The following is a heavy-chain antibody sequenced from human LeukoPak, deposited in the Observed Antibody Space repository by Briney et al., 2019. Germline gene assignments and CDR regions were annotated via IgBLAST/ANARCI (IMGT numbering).Heavy chain of an antibody. V-gene: IGHV3-23*01. Sequence: GGSLRLSCAASGFAFSSYAMSWVRQAPGKGLEWVSAISGSGGSTYYADSVKGRFTISRDNSKNTLYLQMNSLRAEDTAVYYCAKIPHSDYYDSSGYSEDYWGQGTLVTVSS. CDR3: AKIPHSDYYDSSGYSEDY. D-gene: IGHD3-22*01. CDR2: ISGSGGST. J-gene: IGHJ4*02. CDR1: GFAFSSYA.